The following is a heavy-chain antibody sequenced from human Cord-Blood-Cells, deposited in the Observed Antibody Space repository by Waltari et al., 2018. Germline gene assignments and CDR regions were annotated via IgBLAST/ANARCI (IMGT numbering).Heavy chain of an antibody. J-gene: IGHJ3*02. Sequence: EVQLVESGGGLIQPGGSLRLSCAASGFTVSSNYMSWVRPAPGKGLVWISVIDSVGSKYYPDSVKCRFTISIDNSKNALYLQMNSLRAEDTSVYYCARDGRPRWNDAFDIWGQGTTVTVSS. D-gene: IGHD1-1*01. V-gene: IGHV3-53*01. CDR3: ARDGRPRWNDAFDI. CDR2: IDSVGSK. CDR1: GFTVSSNY.